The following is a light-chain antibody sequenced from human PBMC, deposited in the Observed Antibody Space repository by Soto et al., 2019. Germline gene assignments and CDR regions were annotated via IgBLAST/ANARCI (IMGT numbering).Light chain of an antibody. V-gene: IGKV1-39*01. Sequence: DIHMTQSPSTRSAWVVDIVSIAFLASQSISSWLAWYQQKPGKAPKLLIYAASSLQSGVPSRFSGSGSGTDFTLTISSLQPEDFATYYCQQSYSTHTWTFGQGTKVDI. CDR3: QQSYSTHTWT. CDR2: AAS. J-gene: IGKJ1*01. CDR1: QSISSW.